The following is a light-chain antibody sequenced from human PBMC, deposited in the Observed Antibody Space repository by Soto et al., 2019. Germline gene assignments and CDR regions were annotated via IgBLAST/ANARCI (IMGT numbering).Light chain of an antibody. Sequence: SYELTQPPSVSVSPGQTARITCSGDTFQKQYDYWYQQRQGQAPVLVIYKDNEMPTGIPERFSGSSSGTTVTLTISGVQAEDEADYYCQSPDSSGAPVVFGGGTKLTVL. CDR2: KDN. CDR3: QSPDSSGAPVV. J-gene: IGLJ2*01. V-gene: IGLV3-25*03. CDR1: TFQKQY.